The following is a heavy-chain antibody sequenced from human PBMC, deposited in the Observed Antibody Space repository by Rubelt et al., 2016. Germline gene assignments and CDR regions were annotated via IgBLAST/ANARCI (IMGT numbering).Heavy chain of an antibody. CDR1: GFTFSSYA. D-gene: IGHD3-22*01. Sequence: PGGSLRLSCAASGFTFSSYAMNWVRQAPGKGLEWVSYISSSSSTIYYADSVKGRFTISRDNAKNSLYLQMNSLRDEDTAVYYCARGGHYYYDSSGYYGMDVWGQGTTVTVSS. CDR3: ARGGHYYYDSSGYYGMDV. V-gene: IGHV3-48*02. J-gene: IGHJ6*02. CDR2: ISSSSSTI.